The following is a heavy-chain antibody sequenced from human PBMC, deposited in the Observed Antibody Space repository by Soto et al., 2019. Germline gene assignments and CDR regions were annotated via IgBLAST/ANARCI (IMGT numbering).Heavy chain of an antibody. CDR3: ARVRQLGGNYYYMDV. D-gene: IGHD6-13*01. V-gene: IGHV3-11*01. CDR1: GFSFSDYY. CDR2: ISSSGSTI. Sequence: QVQLVESGGGLVKPGGSLRLSCAACGFSFSDYYMSWIRQAPGKGLEWVSYISSSGSTISYGDSVKGRFTISRDNAKNALYLQTNNLRAEDTSVYYCARVRQLGGNYYYMDVRSKGTTGTVSS. J-gene: IGHJ6*03.